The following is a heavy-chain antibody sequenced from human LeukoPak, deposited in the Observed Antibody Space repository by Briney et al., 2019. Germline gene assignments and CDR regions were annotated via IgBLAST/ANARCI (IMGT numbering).Heavy chain of an antibody. D-gene: IGHD2-2*01. J-gene: IGHJ4*02. CDR3: ARQSRSTDIVGGPAAVFGY. Sequence: SSETLSLTCAVSGYSISSGYYWGWIRQPPGKGLEWIGSVYHSGSTYYNPSLKSRVTILVDTSKNQFSLKLSSVTAADTAVYYCARQSRSTDIVGGPAAVFGYWGQGTLVTVSS. V-gene: IGHV4-38-2*01. CDR1: GYSISSGYY. CDR2: VYHSGST.